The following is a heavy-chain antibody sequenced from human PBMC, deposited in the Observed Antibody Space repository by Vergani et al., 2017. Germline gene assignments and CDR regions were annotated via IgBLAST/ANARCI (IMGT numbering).Heavy chain of an antibody. CDR3: ARDREVAARLHYYYYMDV. D-gene: IGHD6-6*01. Sequence: QVQLQQWGAGLLKPSETLSLTCAVYGGSFSGYYWSWIRQPPGKGLEWIGEINHSGSTNYNPSLKSRVTISVDTSKNQFSLKLSSVTAADTAVYYCARDREVAARLHYYYYMDVWGKGTTVTVSS. CDR1: GGSFSGYY. V-gene: IGHV4-34*01. CDR2: INHSGST. J-gene: IGHJ6*03.